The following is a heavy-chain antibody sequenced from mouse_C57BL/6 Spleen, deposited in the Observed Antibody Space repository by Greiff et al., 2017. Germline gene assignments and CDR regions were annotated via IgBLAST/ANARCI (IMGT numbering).Heavy chain of an antibody. CDR3: AMGECYPFAY. V-gene: IGHV1-69*01. D-gene: IGHD2-12*01. CDR1: GYTFTSYW. CDR2: IDPSASYT. J-gene: IGHJ3*01. Sequence: QVQLQQSGAELVMPGASVKLSCKASGYTFTSYWMHWVKQRPGQGLEWIGEIDPSASYTNSNQKFKGKSTLTVDKSSSTAYMQLSRLTSEDSAVYYCAMGECYPFAYWGQGTLVTVSA.